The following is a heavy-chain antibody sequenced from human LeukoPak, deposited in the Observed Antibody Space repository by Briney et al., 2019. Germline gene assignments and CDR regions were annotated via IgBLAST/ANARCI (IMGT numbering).Heavy chain of an antibody. CDR2: IGGSGDNR. V-gene: IGHV3-23*01. CDR1: GFTFSNYA. J-gene: IGHJ2*01. D-gene: IGHD4-17*01. Sequence: GTLRLSCAASGFTFSNYALSWVRQAPGKGLQWVSTIGGSGDNRYYEDSVKGRFTISRDNSRKTVYLQVHGLRADDPAVYCCARNSYGDYWFFDLWGRGTLVTVSS. CDR3: ARNSYGDYWFFDL.